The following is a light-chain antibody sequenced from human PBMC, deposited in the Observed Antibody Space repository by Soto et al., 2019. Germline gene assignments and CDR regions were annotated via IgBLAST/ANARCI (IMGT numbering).Light chain of an antibody. J-gene: IGLJ1*01. V-gene: IGLV2-14*01. CDR3: SSYTSRGTLV. Sequence: QSALAQPASVSGSPGQSITISCTGTSSDVGGYKYVSWYQQHPGKAPKVMIYEVSNRPSGVSTRFSGSKSGNTASLTISGLQADDEGDYYCSSYTSRGTLVFGTGTKVTVL. CDR2: EVS. CDR1: SSDVGGYKY.